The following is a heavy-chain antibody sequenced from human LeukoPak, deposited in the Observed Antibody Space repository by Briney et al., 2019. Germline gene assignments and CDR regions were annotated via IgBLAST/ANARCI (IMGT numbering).Heavy chain of an antibody. CDR2: INHSGST. D-gene: IGHD6-13*01. V-gene: IGHV4-34*01. CDR1: GGSFSGYY. J-gene: IGHJ4*02. Sequence: KTSETLSLTCAVYGGSFSGYYWIWIRQPPEKGLEWIGEINHSGSTYYNPSLKSRVTISLDTSENQFSMKLSSVTAADTAVYYCAREWQGGIAAAGTRIEGDYWGQGTLVAVSS. CDR3: AREWQGGIAAAGTRIEGDY.